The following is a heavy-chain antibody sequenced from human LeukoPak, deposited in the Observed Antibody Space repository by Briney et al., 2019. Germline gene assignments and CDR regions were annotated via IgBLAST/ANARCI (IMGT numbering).Heavy chain of an antibody. CDR1: GGSISSGSYY. CDR3: ARDPQIVDRRSYWYFDL. J-gene: IGHJ2*01. Sequence: SETLSLTCTVSGGSISSGSYYWSWIRQPAGKGLEWIGRIYTSGSTNYNPSLKSRVTISVDTSKNQFSLKLSSVTAADTAVYYCARDPQIVDRRSYWYFDLSGRGTLVTVSS. D-gene: IGHD3-22*01. CDR2: IYTSGST. V-gene: IGHV4-61*02.